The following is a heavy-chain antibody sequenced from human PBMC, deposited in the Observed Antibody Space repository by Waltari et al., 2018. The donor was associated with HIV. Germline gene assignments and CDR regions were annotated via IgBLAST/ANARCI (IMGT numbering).Heavy chain of an antibody. V-gene: IGHV4-31*03. CDR2: IYFSGNT. CDR3: ARVRSPGYTYGFYFYYYGMDV. Sequence: QVQLQESGPGLVKPSQTLSLTCPVSGRPISSGGYYWSWIRKHPGKDLEWIGFIYFSGNTSYNPSLKSRVTISVDTSKNQFSLKLSSVTAADTAVYYCARVRSPGYTYGFYFYYYGMDVWGQGTTVTVSS. J-gene: IGHJ6*02. CDR1: GRPISSGGYY. D-gene: IGHD5-18*01.